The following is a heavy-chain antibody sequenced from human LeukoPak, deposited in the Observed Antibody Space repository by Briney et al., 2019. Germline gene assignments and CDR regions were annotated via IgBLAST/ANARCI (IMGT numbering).Heavy chain of an antibody. D-gene: IGHD3-10*01. CDR1: GFTFSDYT. CDR2: IGGSGFAT. Sequence: PGGSLRLSCAASGFTFSDYTMSWVRQAPGKGLEWVSAIGGSGFATTYADSVKGRFAISRDNSKNTMFLQMDSLGAEDTALYVCARGGKNSGTYFPFDYWGQGALVTVSS. J-gene: IGHJ4*02. V-gene: IGHV3-23*01. CDR3: ARGGKNSGTYFPFDY.